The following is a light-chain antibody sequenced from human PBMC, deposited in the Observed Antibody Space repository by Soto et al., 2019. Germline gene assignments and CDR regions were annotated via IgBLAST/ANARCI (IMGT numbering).Light chain of an antibody. CDR1: QSVSRY. CDR3: QQRSDWPST. CDR2: DAS. V-gene: IGKV3-11*01. J-gene: IGKJ4*02. Sequence: DIVLTQSPATLSLSPGERATLSCRASQSVSRYLAWYQQKPGQAPRLLIYDASNRATGSPARFSGSGSRTDFTLTISSLEPEDFAVYYCQQRSDWPSTFGGGTKVEI.